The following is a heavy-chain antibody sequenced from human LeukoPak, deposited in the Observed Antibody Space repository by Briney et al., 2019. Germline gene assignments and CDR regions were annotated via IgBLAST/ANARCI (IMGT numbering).Heavy chain of an antibody. D-gene: IGHD3-10*01. J-gene: IGHJ4*02. CDR3: GKEEGYGSGSPLVDY. V-gene: IGHV3-30*18. CDR1: GFTFSSFG. Sequence: GRSLRLSCVASGFTFSSFGMHWVRQAPGKGLEWVAIISYDGSNEYYADSMKGRFTISRDNSKNTLYLQMNSLRAEDTAVYYCGKEEGYGSGSPLVDYWGRGTLVTVSS. CDR2: ISYDGSNE.